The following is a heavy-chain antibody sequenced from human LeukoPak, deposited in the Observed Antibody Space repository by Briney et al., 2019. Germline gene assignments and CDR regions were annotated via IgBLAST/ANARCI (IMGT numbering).Heavy chain of an antibody. CDR2: IYYSGST. J-gene: IGHJ4*02. CDR1: GGSISSYY. CDR3: TTTSGYSYAPLDY. Sequence: PSETLSLTCTVSGGSISSYYWSWIRQPPGKGLEWIGYIYYSGSTNYNPSLKSRVTISVDTSKNQFSLKLSSVTAADTAVYYCTTTSGYSYAPLDYWGQGTLVTVSS. V-gene: IGHV4-59*01. D-gene: IGHD5-18*01.